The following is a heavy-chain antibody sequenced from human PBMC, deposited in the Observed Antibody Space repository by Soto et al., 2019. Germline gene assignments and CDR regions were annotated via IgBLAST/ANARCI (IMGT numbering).Heavy chain of an antibody. Sequence: EVQLVESGGGLVKPGGSLRLSCAASGFTFSSYSMNWVRQAPGKGLEWVSSISSSSSYIYYADSVKGRFTISRDNAKNSLYLPMTSLRAEDTAVYYCARVGGQLVPGFDYWGQGTLVTVSS. CDR2: ISSSSSYI. D-gene: IGHD6-6*01. CDR3: ARVGGQLVPGFDY. CDR1: GFTFSSYS. J-gene: IGHJ4*02. V-gene: IGHV3-21*01.